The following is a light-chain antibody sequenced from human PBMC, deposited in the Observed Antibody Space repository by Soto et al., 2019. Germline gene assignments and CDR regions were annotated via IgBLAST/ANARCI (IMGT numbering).Light chain of an antibody. J-gene: IGLJ1*01. CDR1: SSDVGNYIF. CDR2: DIN. Sequence: QSVLTQPASVSGSPGQSITISCTGTSSDVGNYIFVSWYRQHPGKAPKLMIYDINNRPSGVSNRFSGSKSGNTASLTISGLQAEDEADYSCVSYTTSASYVFGTGTKVTVL. V-gene: IGLV2-14*01. CDR3: VSYTTSASYV.